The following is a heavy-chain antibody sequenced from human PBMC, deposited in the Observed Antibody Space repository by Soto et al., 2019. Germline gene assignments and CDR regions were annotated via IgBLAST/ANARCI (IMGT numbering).Heavy chain of an antibody. CDR1: GGSITSYH. D-gene: IGHD2-8*01. CDR2: TSYHGNT. CDR3: SRDMHASFTHSFDP. V-gene: IGHV4-59*01. Sequence: QVHLLESGPGLMKPSETLSLTCIVSGGSITSYHWSWIRQFPRKGLELIAYTSYHGNTNYNPSLKSRVPISMDTATTKVSLRLTSISAADAAIYYCSRDMHASFTHSFDPWGQGTLVTVSS. J-gene: IGHJ5*02.